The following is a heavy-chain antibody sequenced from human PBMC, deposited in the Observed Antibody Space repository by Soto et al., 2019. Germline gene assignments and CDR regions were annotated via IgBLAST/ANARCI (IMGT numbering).Heavy chain of an antibody. D-gene: IGHD1-1*01. CDR2: VIPMVGTT. J-gene: IGHJ6*02. CDR1: GGIFSTYV. V-gene: IGHV1-69*01. Sequence: QVQLVQSGAEVKKPGSSVKVSCKASGGIFSTYVFTWVRQAPGQGLKWMGGVIPMVGTTNYAQKFQGRVPITADESTSTTYMELSSLRSEDTAMYYCARGSGSRVRDYYYGMDVWGQGTTVTVSS. CDR3: ARGSGSRVRDYYYGMDV.